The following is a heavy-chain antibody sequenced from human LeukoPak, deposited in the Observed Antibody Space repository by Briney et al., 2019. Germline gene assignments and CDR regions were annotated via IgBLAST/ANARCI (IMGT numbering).Heavy chain of an antibody. D-gene: IGHD4-17*01. Sequence: SQTLSLTCTVSGGSISSGSYYWSWIRQPPGKGLEWIGYIYYSGSTNYNPSLKSRVTISVDTSKNQFSLKLSSVTAADTAVYYCARRGMTTGLFGLDYWGQGTLVTVSS. CDR1: GGSISSGSYY. V-gene: IGHV4-61*01. CDR3: ARRGMTTGLFGLDY. J-gene: IGHJ4*02. CDR2: IYYSGST.